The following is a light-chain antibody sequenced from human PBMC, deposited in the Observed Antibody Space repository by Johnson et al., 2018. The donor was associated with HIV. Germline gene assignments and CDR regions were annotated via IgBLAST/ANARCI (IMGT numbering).Light chain of an antibody. J-gene: IGLJ1*01. V-gene: IGLV1-51*01. CDR1: SSNIGNNY. CDR3: GTWDSSLSAVYV. CDR2: DNN. Sequence: HSVLTQPPSVSAAPGQKVTISCSGSSSNIGNNYVSWYQQLPGTAPKLLIYDNNKRPSGIPDRFSGSKSGTSATLGITGLQTGDEAEYYCGTWDSSLSAVYVFGTGTKVTVL.